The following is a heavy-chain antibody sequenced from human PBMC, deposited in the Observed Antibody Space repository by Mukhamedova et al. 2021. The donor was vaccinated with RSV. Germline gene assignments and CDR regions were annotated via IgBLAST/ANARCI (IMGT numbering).Heavy chain of an antibody. V-gene: IGHV3-48*03. Sequence: ISSSGSTISYADSVKGRFTISRDNAKNSLYLQMNSLRAEDTAVYYCARDDYFSITSCYFFYWGQGTLFTVSS. CDR3: ARDDYFSITSCYFFY. CDR2: ISSSGSTI. D-gene: IGHD2-2*01. J-gene: IGHJ4*02.